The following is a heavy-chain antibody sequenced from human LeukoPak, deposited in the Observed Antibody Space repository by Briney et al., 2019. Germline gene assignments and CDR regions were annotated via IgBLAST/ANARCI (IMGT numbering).Heavy chain of an antibody. Sequence: SETLSLTCTVSGGSINTYYWSWLRQPPGKGLEWIGYISDSGSPSYNSPLKSRVTISIDTSKKQFSLMLSSVTAADTAIYYCARSTQRYCSGGTCFPYWFDPWGRGALVTVSS. D-gene: IGHD2-15*01. V-gene: IGHV4-59*01. CDR2: ISDSGSP. J-gene: IGHJ5*02. CDR1: GGSINTYY. CDR3: ARSTQRYCSGGTCFPYWFDP.